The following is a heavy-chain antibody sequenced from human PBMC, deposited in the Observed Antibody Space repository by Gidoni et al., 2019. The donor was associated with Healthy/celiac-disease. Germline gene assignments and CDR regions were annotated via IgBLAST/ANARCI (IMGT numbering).Heavy chain of an antibody. V-gene: IGHV3-30*18. CDR1: GFTFSSYG. J-gene: IGHJ4*02. CDR3: AKARRSSWYYFDY. Sequence: QVQLVESGGGVVQPGRSLRLSCAASGFTFSSYGMHWVRQAPGKGLEWVAVISYDGSNKYYADSVKGRFTISRDNSKNTLYLQMNSLRAEDTAVYYCAKARRSSWYYFDYWGQGTLVTVSS. D-gene: IGHD6-13*01. CDR2: ISYDGSNK.